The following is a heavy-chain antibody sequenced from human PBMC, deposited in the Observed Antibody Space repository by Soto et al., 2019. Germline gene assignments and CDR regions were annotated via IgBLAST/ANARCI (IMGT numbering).Heavy chain of an antibody. CDR2: INPSGGST. CDR1: GYTFTSYY. CDR3: ATSGGSCYSAPCSTFDY. J-gene: IGHJ4*02. V-gene: IGHV1-46*01. D-gene: IGHD2-15*01. Sequence: ASVKVSCKASGYTFTSYYMHWVRQAPGQGLEWMGIINPSGGSTSYAQKFQGRVTMTRDTSTSTVYMELSSLRSEDTAVYYCATSGGSCYSAPCSTFDYWGQGTLVTVSS.